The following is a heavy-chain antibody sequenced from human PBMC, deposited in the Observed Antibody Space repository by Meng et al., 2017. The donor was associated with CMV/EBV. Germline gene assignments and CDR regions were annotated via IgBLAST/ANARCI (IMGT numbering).Heavy chain of an antibody. CDR3: ARGRGVVPAAIVQNWFDP. CDR1: GYTFTSYD. CDR2: MNPNSGNT. J-gene: IGHJ5*02. Sequence: ASVKVSCKASGYTFTSYDINWVRQATGQGLEWMGWMNPNSGNTGYAQKFQGRVTMTRNTSISLAYMELSSLRSEDTAVYYCARGRGVVPAAIVQNWFDPWGQGTLVTVSS. D-gene: IGHD2-2*01. V-gene: IGHV1-8*01.